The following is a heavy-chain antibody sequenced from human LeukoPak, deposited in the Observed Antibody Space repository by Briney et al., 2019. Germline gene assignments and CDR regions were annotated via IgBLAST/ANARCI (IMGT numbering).Heavy chain of an antibody. D-gene: IGHD1-1*01. CDR1: GFTFDDYA. V-gene: IGHV3-9*01. CDR3: ARDASLKLEPVGWFDP. J-gene: IGHJ5*02. Sequence: PGGSLRLSCAASGFTFDDYAMHWVRQAPGKGLEWVSGISWNSGSIGYADSVKGRFTISRDNAKNSLYLQMNSLRAEDTAVYYCARDASLKLEPVGWFDPWGQGTLVTVSS. CDR2: ISWNSGSI.